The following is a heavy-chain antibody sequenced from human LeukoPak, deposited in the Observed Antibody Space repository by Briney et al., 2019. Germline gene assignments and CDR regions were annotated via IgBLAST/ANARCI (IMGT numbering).Heavy chain of an antibody. CDR3: ARDTPGSSGWTDYYYYYYMDV. V-gene: IGHV1-18*01. CDR2: ISSYNGKT. CDR1: GCTFTSCC. J-gene: IGHJ6*03. Sequence: GSAVKVSCKGSGCTFTSCCFIGVRQPPARGVEGVGWISSYNGKTNYAQKLQGRVNMTTDTSTSTAYMELRRLRSDDTAVYSCARDTPGSSGWTDYYYYYYMDVWGKGTTVTVSS. D-gene: IGHD6-19*01.